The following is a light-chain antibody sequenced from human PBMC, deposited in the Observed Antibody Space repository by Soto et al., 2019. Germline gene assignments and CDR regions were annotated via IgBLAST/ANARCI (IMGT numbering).Light chain of an antibody. V-gene: IGKV1-17*01. CDR1: QDIRND. CDR2: TAS. J-gene: IGKJ3*01. Sequence: DIKMTQSQSSLSASVGDRVTITCRASQDIRNDLGWFQQKPGKAPKRLIYTASSLQSGVPARFSGSGSGTEFTLTIRSLQHEDFATYYCLQHKSYPFPFVPGNKVDIK. CDR3: LQHKSYPFP.